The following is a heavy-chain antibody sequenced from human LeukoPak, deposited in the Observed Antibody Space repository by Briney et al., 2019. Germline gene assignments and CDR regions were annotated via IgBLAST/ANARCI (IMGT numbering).Heavy chain of an antibody. CDR1: GFTFSSYS. J-gene: IGHJ4*02. CDR3: ATFRKGNTAMAFFDY. D-gene: IGHD5-18*01. Sequence: GGSLRLSCAASGFTFSSYSMNWVRQAPGKGLEWVSYITSSSSIIYYADSVKGRFTISRDNAKNSLNLQMNSLRAEDTAVYYCATFRKGNTAMAFFDYWGQGTLVTVSS. CDR2: ITSSSSII. V-gene: IGHV3-48*01.